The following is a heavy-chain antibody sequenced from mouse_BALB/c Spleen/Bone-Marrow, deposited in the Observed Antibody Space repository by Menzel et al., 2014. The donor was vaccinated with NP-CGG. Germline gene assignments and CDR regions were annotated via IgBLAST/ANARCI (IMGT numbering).Heavy chain of an antibody. Sequence: EVQLQQSGPGLVKPSQSLSLPCTVTGYSITSDYAWNWIRQFPGNKLAWMGYISYSGSTSYNPSLKSRISITRDTSKNQFFLQLNSVTTEDTATYYCAYRYAYWGQGTLVTVSA. CDR3: AYRYAY. CDR1: GYSITSDYA. D-gene: IGHD2-14*01. CDR2: ISYSGST. J-gene: IGHJ3*01. V-gene: IGHV3-2*02.